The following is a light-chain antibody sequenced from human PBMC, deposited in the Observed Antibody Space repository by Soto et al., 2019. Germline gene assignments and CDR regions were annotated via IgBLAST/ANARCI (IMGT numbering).Light chain of an antibody. CDR2: GAS. CDR3: QQYNNWPLT. J-gene: IGKJ4*01. Sequence: EIVMTQSPATLSVSPGERPTLSCRASQSVSSNLTWYQQKPGQAPTLLIYGASTRATGIPARFSGSRSGTEFTLTINSLQSEDFTVYYCQQYNNWPLTFGGGTKVEIK. V-gene: IGKV3-15*01. CDR1: QSVSSN.